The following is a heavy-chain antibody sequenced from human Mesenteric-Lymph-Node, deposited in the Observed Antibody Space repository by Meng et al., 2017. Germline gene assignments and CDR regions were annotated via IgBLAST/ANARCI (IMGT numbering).Heavy chain of an antibody. J-gene: IGHJ4*02. Sequence: QGSGPGMGEPSQTLSLPCTVSGGAMSSGNSYWSWIRQPPGKGLEWIGYIHHSGSAYYNPSLKSRVSISVDTSKNQFSLNLNSMTAADTAVYYCASFDHIPRRNYFDYWGQGTLVTVSS. CDR3: ASFDHIPRRNYFDY. V-gene: IGHV4-30-4*01. CDR1: GGAMSSGNSY. D-gene: IGHD2-21*01. CDR2: IHHSGSA.